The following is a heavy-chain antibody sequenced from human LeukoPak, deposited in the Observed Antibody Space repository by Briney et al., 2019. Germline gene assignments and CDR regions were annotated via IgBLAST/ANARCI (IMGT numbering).Heavy chain of an antibody. J-gene: IGHJ3*02. CDR2: IKQDGSEK. Sequence: GGSLRLSCAASGFTFSSYWMSWVRQAPGKGLEWVANIKQDGSEKYYVDSVKGRFTISRDNAKNSLYLQMNSLRAEDTAVYYCARDSEWDIVVVPAVMMLDIWGQGTMVTVSS. CDR3: ARDSEWDIVVVPAVMMLDI. D-gene: IGHD2-2*01. CDR1: GFTFSSYW. V-gene: IGHV3-7*01.